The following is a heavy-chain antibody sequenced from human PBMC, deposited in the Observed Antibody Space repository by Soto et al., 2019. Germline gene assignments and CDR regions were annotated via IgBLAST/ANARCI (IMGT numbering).Heavy chain of an antibody. CDR2: IIPIFGTA. Sequence: ASVKVSCKASGGTFSSYAISWVRQAPGQGLEWMGGIIPIFGTANYAQKFQGRVTITADESTSTAYMELSSLRSEDTAVYYCARDMWYSGNYYYYYGMDVWGQGTTVTVSS. V-gene: IGHV1-69*13. J-gene: IGHJ6*02. D-gene: IGHD6-13*01. CDR3: ARDMWYSGNYYYYYGMDV. CDR1: GGTFSSYA.